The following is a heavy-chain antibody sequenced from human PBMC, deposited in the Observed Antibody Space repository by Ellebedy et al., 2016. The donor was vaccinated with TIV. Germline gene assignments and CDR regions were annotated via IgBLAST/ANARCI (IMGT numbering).Heavy chain of an antibody. Sequence: SETLSLXCSVYGASFSRYYWTWIRQHPGKGLEWIGYIYYSGSTYYDPSLESRVSISVDTSKNQFSLKLSSVTAADTAVYYCARAGLITGNDYWGQGILVTVSP. CDR2: IYYSGST. CDR3: ARAGLITGNDY. J-gene: IGHJ4*02. V-gene: IGHV4-31*03. D-gene: IGHD1-14*01. CDR1: GASFSRYY.